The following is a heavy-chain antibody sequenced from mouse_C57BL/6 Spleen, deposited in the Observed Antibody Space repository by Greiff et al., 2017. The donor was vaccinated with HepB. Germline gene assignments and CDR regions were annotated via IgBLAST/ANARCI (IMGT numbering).Heavy chain of an antibody. CDR2: ISGGGGNT. CDR3: ASLDYYGSSPWFAY. D-gene: IGHD1-1*01. V-gene: IGHV5-9*01. Sequence: EVMLVESGGGLVKPGGSLKLSCAASGFTFSSYTMSWVRQTPEKRLEWVATISGGGGNTYYPDSVKGRFTISRDNAKNTLYLQMSSLRSEDTALYYCASLDYYGSSPWFAYWGQGTLVTVSA. CDR1: GFTFSSYT. J-gene: IGHJ3*01.